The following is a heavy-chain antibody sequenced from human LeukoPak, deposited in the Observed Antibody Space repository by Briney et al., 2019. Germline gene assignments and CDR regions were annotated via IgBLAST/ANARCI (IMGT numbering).Heavy chain of an antibody. CDR3: ASLGYYYDSSPLVY. D-gene: IGHD3-22*01. Sequence: SVKVSCKASGGTFSSYAISWVRQAPGQGLEWMGGIIPIFGTANYAQKFQGRVTITADESTSTAYMELSSLRSEDTAVYYCASLGYYYDSSPLVYWGQGTLVTVAS. J-gene: IGHJ4*02. CDR1: GGTFSSYA. V-gene: IGHV1-69*13. CDR2: IIPIFGTA.